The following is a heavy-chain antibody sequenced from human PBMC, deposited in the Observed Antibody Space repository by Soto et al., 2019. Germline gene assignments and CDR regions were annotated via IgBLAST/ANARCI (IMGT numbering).Heavy chain of an antibody. V-gene: IGHV3-7*03. J-gene: IGHJ3*02. D-gene: IGHD2-21*01. CDR2: TKQDGSEK. CDR3: ARTAYGDI. Sequence: GGSLRLSCEASGFTFSNYWMSWVRQAPGKGLEWVASTKQDGSEKYYVDSVKGRFTISRDNAKNSLYLQMNSLRAEDTAVYYCARTAYGDIWGQGTMVTVSS. CDR1: GFTFSNYW.